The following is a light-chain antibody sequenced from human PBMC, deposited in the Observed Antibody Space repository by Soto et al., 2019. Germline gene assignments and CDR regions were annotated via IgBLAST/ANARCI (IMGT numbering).Light chain of an antibody. CDR1: SSNIGAGYD. V-gene: IGLV1-40*01. CDR2: GNS. CDR3: QSYDSSLSWV. J-gene: IGLJ3*02. Sequence: QAVVTQPPSVSGAPGQRVTISCTGSSSNIGAGYDVHWYQQLPGTAPKLLIYGNSNRPSGVPDRFSGSKSGTSASLAITGLQAEDEADYYCQSYDSSLSWVFGGGTKFTVL.